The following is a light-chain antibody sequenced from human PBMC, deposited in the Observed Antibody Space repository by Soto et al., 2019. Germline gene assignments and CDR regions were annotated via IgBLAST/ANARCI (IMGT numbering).Light chain of an antibody. J-gene: IGLJ1*01. V-gene: IGLV2-14*03. Sequence: QSALTQPASVSGSPGQSITISCTGSSSDVGGYNYVSWYQQYPGQAPKLMIYDVSNRPSGVSNRFSGSKSGNTASLTISGLQAEDEADYDCTSYTSITTPDYVFGTRTKVTVL. CDR2: DVS. CDR3: TSYTSITTPDYV. CDR1: SSDVGGYNY.